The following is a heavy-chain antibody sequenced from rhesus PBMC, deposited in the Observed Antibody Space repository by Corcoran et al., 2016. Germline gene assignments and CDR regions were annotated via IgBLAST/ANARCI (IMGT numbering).Heavy chain of an antibody. J-gene: IGHJ5-1*01. D-gene: IGHD6-43*01. CDR2: IFGSAAST. V-gene: IGHV4-93*02. CDR3: ARHLGSSYGWRFDV. Sequence: QVQLQASGPAVVKPSETLSLICAVSGGSISSSHWWDGIRQSPGKGLEWIGGIFGSAASTVYSPSLKSRVTLSIDTSKNQFSLKLSSVTAADTAVYFCARHLGSSYGWRFDVWGAGVLVTVSS. CDR1: GGSISSSHW.